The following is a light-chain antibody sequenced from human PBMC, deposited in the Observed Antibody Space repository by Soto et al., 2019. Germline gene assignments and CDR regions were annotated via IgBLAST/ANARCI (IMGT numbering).Light chain of an antibody. V-gene: IGKV3-15*01. CDR3: LQYNAWPRT. J-gene: IGKJ1*01. CDR1: QGVSTN. Sequence: EIVIMQSPATRSVSPGERATLSCRASQGVSTNLAWYQQKPGQAPRLLIYAASTRATGVPARFSGSGSRTEFTLTISSQQSEDFAVYYCLQYNAWPRTFGQ. CDR2: AAS.